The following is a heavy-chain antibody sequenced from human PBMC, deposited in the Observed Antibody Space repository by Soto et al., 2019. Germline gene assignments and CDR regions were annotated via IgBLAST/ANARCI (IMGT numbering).Heavy chain of an antibody. D-gene: IGHD2-15*01. V-gene: IGHV1-2*04. J-gene: IGHJ6*04. Sequence: ASVKVSCKASGYTFTGYYMHWVRQAPGQGLEWMGWINPNSGGTNYAQKFQGWVTMTRDTSISTAYMELSRLRSDDTAVYYCARDGCSGGNCSSSYYYGMDVWGEGTTVTVSS. CDR2: INPNSGGT. CDR1: GYTFTGYY. CDR3: ARDGCSGGNCSSSYYYGMDV.